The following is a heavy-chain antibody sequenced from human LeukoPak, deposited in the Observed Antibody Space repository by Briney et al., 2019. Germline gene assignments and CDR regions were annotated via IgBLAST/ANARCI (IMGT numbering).Heavy chain of an antibody. V-gene: IGHV3-53*01. J-gene: IGHJ4*02. CDR2: IYSGGST. CDR3: ARDPYNSGSSYFDY. D-gene: IGHD3-10*01. Sequence: PGGSLRLSCAVSGLTVSSNYMSWVRQALGKGLEWVSAIYSGGSTFYADSVKGRFTISRGNSKNTLYLQMNSLRAEDTAVYYCARDPYNSGSSYFDYWGQGTLVTVSS. CDR1: GLTVSSNY.